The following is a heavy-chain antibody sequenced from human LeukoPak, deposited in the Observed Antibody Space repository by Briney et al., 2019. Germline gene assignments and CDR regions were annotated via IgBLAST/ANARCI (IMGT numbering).Heavy chain of an antibody. CDR2: IIPIFGTA. J-gene: IGHJ6*02. D-gene: IGHD5-12*01. CDR3: ARVWVNNEWLRFYYYYGMDV. Sequence: ASVKVSCKASGGTFSSYAISWVRQAPGQGLEWMGGIIPIFGTANYAQKFQGRVTITADESTSTAYMELSSLRSEDTAVYYCARVWVNNEWLRFYYYYGMDVWGQGTTVTVSS. CDR1: GGTFSSYA. V-gene: IGHV1-69*13.